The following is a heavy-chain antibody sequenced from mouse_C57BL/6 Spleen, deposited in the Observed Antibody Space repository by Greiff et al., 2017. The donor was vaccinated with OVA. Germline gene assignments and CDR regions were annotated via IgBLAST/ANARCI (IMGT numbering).Heavy chain of an antibody. Sequence: VQLQQSGPVLVKPGASVKMSCKASGYTFTDYYMNWVKQSHGKSLEWIGVINPYNGGTSYNQKFKGKATLTVDKSSSTAYMELNSLTSEDSAVYYCARSPLLPGYCDYWGQGTTLTVSS. J-gene: IGHJ2*01. CDR2: INPYNGGT. CDR3: ARSPLLPGYCDY. V-gene: IGHV1-19*01. D-gene: IGHD1-1*01. CDR1: GYTFTDYY.